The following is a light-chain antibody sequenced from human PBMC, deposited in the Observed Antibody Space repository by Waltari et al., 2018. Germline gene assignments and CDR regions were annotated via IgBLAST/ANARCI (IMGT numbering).Light chain of an antibody. V-gene: IGLV1-47*01. CDR3: AAWDDSLSGCVV. J-gene: IGLJ2*01. CDR1: SATIVSNY. CDR2: RNN. Sequence: QSVLTHPPSASATPGQSVTISCSARSATIVSNYAFCYQQLPGTAPKLLIYRNNQRPLGVPDRFFGSKSGTSASLVISGLRSEDEAYYYCAAWDDSLSGCVVFGGGTKVTVL.